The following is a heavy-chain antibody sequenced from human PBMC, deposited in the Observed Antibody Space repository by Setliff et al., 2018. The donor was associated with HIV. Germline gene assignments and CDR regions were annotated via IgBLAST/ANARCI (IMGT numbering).Heavy chain of an antibody. V-gene: IGHV4-39*01. D-gene: IGHD3-10*01. J-gene: IGHJ4*02. CDR2: IYHTGST. Sequence: SETLSLTCTVSGGSINSTSYYWGWIRRPPGNGLEWIGSIYHTGSTYYKPSLKSRVTISVDTSKNQFSLRLSSVAAGDTAVYYCARGRFHRLHRPYSGSGSLGIQYFDYWGQGTLVTVSS. CDR3: ARGRFHRLHRPYSGSGSLGIQYFDY. CDR1: GGSINSTSYY.